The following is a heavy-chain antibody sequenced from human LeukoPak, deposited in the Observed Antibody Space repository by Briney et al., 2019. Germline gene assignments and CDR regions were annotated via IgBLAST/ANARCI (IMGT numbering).Heavy chain of an antibody. D-gene: IGHD2-21*01. V-gene: IGHV4-34*01. CDR1: GGSFSGYY. J-gene: IGHJ4*02. CDR3: GIFMDVVPGSMS. CDR2: ISHGGIT. Sequence: SETLSLTCAVYGGSFSGYYWSWIRQPPGKGLEWIGEISHGGITKHNPSLKSRVTMSQDTSKRQFSLKMNSMTAADTGVYYCGIFMDVVPGSMSWGLGTLVIVSS.